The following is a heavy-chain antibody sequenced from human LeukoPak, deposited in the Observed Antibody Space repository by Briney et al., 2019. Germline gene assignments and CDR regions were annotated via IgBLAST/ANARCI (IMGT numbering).Heavy chain of an antibody. J-gene: IGHJ3*02. Sequence: ASVKVSCKASGYTFTSYYMHWVRQAPGQGLEWMGIINPSGGSTSYARKFQGRVTMTRNTSTSTVYMELSSLRSEDTAVYYCARSGDARAFDIWGQGTMVTVSS. CDR3: ARSGDARAFDI. V-gene: IGHV1-46*01. CDR2: INPSGGST. CDR1: GYTFTSYY. D-gene: IGHD7-27*01.